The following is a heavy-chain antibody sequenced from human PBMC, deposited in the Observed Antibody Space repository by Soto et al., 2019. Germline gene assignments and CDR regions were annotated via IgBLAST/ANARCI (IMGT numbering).Heavy chain of an antibody. V-gene: IGHV3-11*06. CDR1: GFTFSDYY. CDR2: ISSSSSYT. J-gene: IGHJ6*02. Sequence: GGSLRLSCAASGFTFSDYYMSWIRQAPGKGLEWVSYISSSSSYTNYADSVKGRFTISRDNAKNSLYLQMNSLRAEETAVYYCARSLGYIAVAGNPSVQTARYYYYGMDVWGQGTTVTVSS. CDR3: ARSLGYIAVAGNPSVQTARYYYYGMDV. D-gene: IGHD6-19*01.